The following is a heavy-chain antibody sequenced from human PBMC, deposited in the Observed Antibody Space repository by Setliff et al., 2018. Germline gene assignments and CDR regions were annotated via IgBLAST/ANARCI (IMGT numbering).Heavy chain of an antibody. Sequence: GGSLRLSCAASGFIFSRFAMNWVRQAPGKGLEWVSSISDSDGSTYYADSVKGRFTISRDNSKNTLYLQLNSLRSEDTAIYYCARPMYYYYYYMDVWGKGTAVTVSS. CDR3: ARPMYYYYYYMDV. CDR1: GFIFSRFA. CDR2: ISDSDGST. J-gene: IGHJ6*03. V-gene: IGHV3-23*01.